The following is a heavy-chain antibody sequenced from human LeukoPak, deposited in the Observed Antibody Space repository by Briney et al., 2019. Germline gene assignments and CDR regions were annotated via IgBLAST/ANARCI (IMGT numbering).Heavy chain of an antibody. CDR1: GFTFSSYA. CDR3: AKGWGVTMIVVVIDY. Sequence: GGSLRLYCAASGFTFSSYAMSWVREAPGKGLEWVSAISGSSGSTYYADYVKGRFTISRDNSKNTLYLQMNSLRAEDTAVYYCAKGWGVTMIVVVIDYWGQGTLVPVSS. D-gene: IGHD3-22*01. J-gene: IGHJ4*02. CDR2: ISGSSGST. V-gene: IGHV3-23*01.